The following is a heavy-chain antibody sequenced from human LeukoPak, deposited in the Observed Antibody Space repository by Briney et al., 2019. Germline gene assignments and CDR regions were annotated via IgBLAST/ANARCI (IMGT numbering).Heavy chain of an antibody. D-gene: IGHD3-3*01. V-gene: IGHV4-34*01. CDR2: INHSGST. CDR3: AREPSRITIFGVVIAGAFDI. CDR1: GGSFSGHY. J-gene: IGHJ3*02. Sequence: PSETLSLTCAVYGGSFSGHYWSWIRQPPGKGLEWIGEINHSGSTNYNPSLKSRVTISVDTSKNQFSLKLSSVTAADTAVYYCAREPSRITIFGVVIAGAFDIWGQGTMVTVSS.